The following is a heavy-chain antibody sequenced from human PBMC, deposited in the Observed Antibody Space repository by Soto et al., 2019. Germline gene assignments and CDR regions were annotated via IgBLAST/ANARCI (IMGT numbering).Heavy chain of an antibody. J-gene: IGHJ4*02. CDR2: IYYSGST. V-gene: IGHV4-59*01. Sequence: TSETLSLTCTVSGGSIISYYWSWIRQPPGKGLEWIGYIYYSGSTNYNPSLKSRVTISVDTSKNQFSLKLSSVTAADTAVYYCASGSRYYYDSSGYYNYWGQGTLVTAPQ. CDR3: ASGSRYYYDSSGYYNY. D-gene: IGHD3-22*01. CDR1: GGSIISYY.